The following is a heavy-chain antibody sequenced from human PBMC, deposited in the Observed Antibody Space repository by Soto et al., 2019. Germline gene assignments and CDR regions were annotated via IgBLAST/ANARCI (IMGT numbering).Heavy chain of an antibody. V-gene: IGHV3-33*01. J-gene: IGHJ4*02. Sequence: LVESGGGVAQPGRSLRLSCTTSGFDFSPSGMHWVRQAPGKGLEWVAIIWHDGYTTYYADSVKGRFTVSRDNSQNTLYLQMNSLRDEDTAVYYCARDGSHNDVDYWGQGTLVTVSS. D-gene: IGHD1-1*01. CDR1: GFDFSPSG. CDR2: IWHDGYTT. CDR3: ARDGSHNDVDY.